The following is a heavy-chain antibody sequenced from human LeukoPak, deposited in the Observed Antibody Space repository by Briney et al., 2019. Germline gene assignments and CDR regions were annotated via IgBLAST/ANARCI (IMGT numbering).Heavy chain of an antibody. CDR1: GFTLSSYA. V-gene: IGHV3-23*01. J-gene: IGHJ4*02. CDR2: ISGSGGST. CDR3: ARDRSTYFDC. Sequence: GGSLRLSCAASGFTLSSYAMSWVRQAPGKGLEWVSAISGSGGSTYYADSVKGRFTLSGDNSKTTVYLQMNSLRAEDTAVYHCARDRSTYFDCWGQGTLVTVSS. D-gene: IGHD2/OR15-2a*01.